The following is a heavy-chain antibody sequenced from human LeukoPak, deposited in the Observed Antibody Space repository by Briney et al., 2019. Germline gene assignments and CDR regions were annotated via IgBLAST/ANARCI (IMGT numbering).Heavy chain of an antibody. D-gene: IGHD3-10*02. J-gene: IGHJ4*02. Sequence: GGSLRLSCAASGFTFSSYWMSWVRQAPGKGLEWVATIKEDGSEKYYVDSVKGRFTISRDNAKNSLYLQMNSLRAEDAAMYYFARVGYVRGFDYWGQGTLVTVSS. CDR3: ARVGYVRGFDY. CDR2: IKEDGSEK. V-gene: IGHV3-7*05. CDR1: GFTFSSYW.